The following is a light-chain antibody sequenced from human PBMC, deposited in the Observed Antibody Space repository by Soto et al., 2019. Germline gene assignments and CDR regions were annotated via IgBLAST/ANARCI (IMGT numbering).Light chain of an antibody. CDR3: ATWDGSLYVCV. J-gene: IGLJ3*02. V-gene: IGLV1-44*01. Sequence: QSVLTQPPSVSGTPGQRVTISCSGGKSDIGSNTVYWFQQLPGTAPRLLIYTNNQRPSGVPDRFSGSKSGTSASLAISGLQSEDEADYYCATWDGSLYVCVFGGGTKLTVL. CDR2: TNN. CDR1: KSDIGSNT.